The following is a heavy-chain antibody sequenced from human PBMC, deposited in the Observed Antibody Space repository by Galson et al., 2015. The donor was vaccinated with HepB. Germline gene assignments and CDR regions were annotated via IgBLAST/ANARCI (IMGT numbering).Heavy chain of an antibody. J-gene: IGHJ3*01. Sequence: SLRLSCAASGFTFSSYGMHWVRQAPGKGLEWVAVISYDGSNKYYADSVKGRFTITRDNSKNTLYLQMNSLRPEDTAVYYCASAYSSSSYAFDFWGQGTMVTVSS. CDR2: ISYDGSNK. V-gene: IGHV3-30*03. CDR3: ASAYSSSSYAFDF. CDR1: GFTFSSYG. D-gene: IGHD6-13*01.